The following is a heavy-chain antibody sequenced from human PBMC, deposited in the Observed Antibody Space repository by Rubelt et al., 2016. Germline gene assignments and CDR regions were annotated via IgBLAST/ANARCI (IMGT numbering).Heavy chain of an antibody. Sequence: QLQLQESGPGLVKPSETLSLTCTVSGDSINSGPYYWAWIRQPPEKGLEWIGSGYYSGSTYYNPSLKSRVTISIDTSKNQFSLKLSAVTAADTAVYYCARHPTVTTRGYYYYIDVWGKGTTVTVSS. CDR3: ARHPTVTTRGYYYYIDV. CDR2: GYYSGST. D-gene: IGHD4-11*01. CDR1: GDSINSGPYY. J-gene: IGHJ6*03. V-gene: IGHV4-39*01.